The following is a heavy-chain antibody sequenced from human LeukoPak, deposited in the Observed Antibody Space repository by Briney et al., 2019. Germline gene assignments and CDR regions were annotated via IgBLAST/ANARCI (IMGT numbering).Heavy chain of an antibody. CDR2: MNPNSGNT. Sequence: ASVKVSCKASGYTFTSYDINWVRQATGQGLEWMGWMNPNSGNTGYAQKFQGRVTMTRNTSISTAYMELSSLRSEDTAVYYCARVRLAAPAFDPWAQGTLVTVSS. D-gene: IGHD6-13*01. V-gene: IGHV1-8*01. CDR1: GYTFTSYD. J-gene: IGHJ5*02. CDR3: ARVRLAAPAFDP.